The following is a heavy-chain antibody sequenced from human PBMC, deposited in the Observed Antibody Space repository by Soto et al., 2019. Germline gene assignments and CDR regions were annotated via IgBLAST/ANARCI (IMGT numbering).Heavy chain of an antibody. J-gene: IGHJ6*02. CDR2: INPKSGGA. Sequence: ASVKVSCKTSGYSFTDYHIHWLRQAPGQGLEWLGRINPKSGGASTAQKFQGWVTMTTDTSISTASMELTRLTSDDTAIYYCARGDSTDCSNGVCSFFYNHDMDVWGQGTTVTVSS. D-gene: IGHD2-8*01. CDR3: ARGDSTDCSNGVCSFFYNHDMDV. CDR1: GYSFTDYH. V-gene: IGHV1-2*04.